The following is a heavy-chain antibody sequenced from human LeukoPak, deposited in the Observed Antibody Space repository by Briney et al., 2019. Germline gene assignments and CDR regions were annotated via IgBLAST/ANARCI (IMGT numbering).Heavy chain of an antibody. CDR1: GGSISSGGYY. Sequence: SETLSLTCTVSGGSISSGGYYWSWIRQPPGKGLEWIGYIYYSGSTNYNPSLKSRVTISVDTSKNQFSLKLSSVTAADTAVYYCATRYSGYDLGYYGMDVWGQGTTVTVSS. D-gene: IGHD5-12*01. V-gene: IGHV4-61*08. CDR3: ATRYSGYDLGYYGMDV. J-gene: IGHJ6*02. CDR2: IYYSGST.